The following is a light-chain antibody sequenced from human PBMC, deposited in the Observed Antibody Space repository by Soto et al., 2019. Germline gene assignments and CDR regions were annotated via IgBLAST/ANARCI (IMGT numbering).Light chain of an antibody. CDR3: MQSLHTPWT. CDR1: PSLLYSNGYNY. Sequence: DIVMTQSPLSLPVTPGEPASISCRSSPSLLYSNGYNYLGWYLQKPGQSPQLLISLGSDRASGVPDRFSGSGSGTDFTLKISRVEAEDVGLYYCMQSLHTPWTFGQGPTVEI. V-gene: IGKV2-28*01. CDR2: LGS. J-gene: IGKJ1*01.